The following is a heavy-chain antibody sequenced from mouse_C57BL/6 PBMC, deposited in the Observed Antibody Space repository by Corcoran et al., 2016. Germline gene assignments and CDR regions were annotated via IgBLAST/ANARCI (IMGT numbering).Heavy chain of an antibody. D-gene: IGHD2-2*01. J-gene: IGHJ3*01. CDR3: ATGGYDWFAY. Sequence: QIQLVQSGPELKKPGETVKISCKASGYTFTTYGMSWVKQAPGKGLKWMGWINTYSGVPTYADDFKGRFAFSLETSASTAYLQINNLKNEDTATYVCATGGYDWFAYWGQGTLVTVSA. V-gene: IGHV9-3*01. CDR1: GYTFTTYG. CDR2: INTYSGVP.